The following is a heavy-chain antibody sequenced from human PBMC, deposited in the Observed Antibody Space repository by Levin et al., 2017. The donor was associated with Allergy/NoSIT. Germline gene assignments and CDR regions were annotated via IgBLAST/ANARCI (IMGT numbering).Heavy chain of an antibody. CDR1: GYNFSKYW. Sequence: GESLKISCKGSGYNFSKYWLAWVRQMPGKGLEWMGIIYPGDSDARYSPSFQGHVTLSADKSINTAYLQWSSLKASDTAIYYCARQDDDPAAGTRWFDPWGQGTLVTVSS. D-gene: IGHD6-13*01. CDR3: ARQDDDPAAGTRWFDP. J-gene: IGHJ5*02. CDR2: IYPGDSDA. V-gene: IGHV5-51*01.